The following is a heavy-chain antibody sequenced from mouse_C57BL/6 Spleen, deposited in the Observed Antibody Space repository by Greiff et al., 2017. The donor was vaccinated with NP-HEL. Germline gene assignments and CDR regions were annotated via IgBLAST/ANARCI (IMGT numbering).Heavy chain of an antibody. CDR2: INPNNGGT. CDR3: ARWAYYSNFYAMEY. Sequence: EVQLQQSGPELVKPGASVKISCKASGYTFTDYYMNWVKQSHGKSLEWIGDINPNNGGTSYNQKFKGKATLTVDKSSSTAYMELRSLTSEDSEVYYCARWAYYSNFYAMEYWGQGTSVTVSS. D-gene: IGHD2-5*01. CDR1: GYTFTDYY. V-gene: IGHV1-26*01. J-gene: IGHJ4*01.